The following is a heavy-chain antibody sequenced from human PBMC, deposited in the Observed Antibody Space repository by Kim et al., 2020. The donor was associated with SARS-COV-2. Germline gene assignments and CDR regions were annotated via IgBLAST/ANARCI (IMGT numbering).Heavy chain of an antibody. D-gene: IGHD5-12*01. CDR2: ISSSGSTI. CDR3: ARAHVDIVVTAVGY. V-gene: IGHV3-11*01. J-gene: IGHJ4*02. CDR1: GFSFSDYY. Sequence: GGSLRLSCAASGFSFSDYYINWIRQAPGKGLEWVSYISSSGSTIHYADSVKGRFTISRDNAKNSLYLQMNSLRAEDTAVYYCARAHVDIVVTAVGYWGQGTLVTVSS.